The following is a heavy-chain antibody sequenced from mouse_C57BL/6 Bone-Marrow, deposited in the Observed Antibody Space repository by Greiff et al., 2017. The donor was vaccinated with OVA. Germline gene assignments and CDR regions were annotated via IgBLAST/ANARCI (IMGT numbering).Heavy chain of an antibody. D-gene: IGHD2-12*01. V-gene: IGHV1-26*01. J-gene: IGHJ4*01. CDR2: LNPNNGGT. Sequence: VQLQQSGPELVKPGASVKISCKASGYTFTDYYMNWVKQSHGKSLEWIGDLNPNNGGTSYNQKFKGKATLTVDKSSSPAYMELRSLTSEDSAVYYCARKSLYTAMDYWGQGTSVTVSS. CDR1: GYTFTDYY. CDR3: ARKSLYTAMDY.